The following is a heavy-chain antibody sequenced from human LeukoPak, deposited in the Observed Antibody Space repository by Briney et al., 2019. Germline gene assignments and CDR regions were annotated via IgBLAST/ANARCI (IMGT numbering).Heavy chain of an antibody. CDR3: ARQGYSSGYYFDS. CDR2: IYYSGST. J-gene: IGHJ4*02. Sequence: SETLSLTCTVSGGSISSSSYFWGWIRQPPGKGLEWIGSIYYSGSTYYSPSLKSRVTISVDTSRNQFSLELRTVTAADTAVYYCARQGYSSGYYFDSWGQGTLVTVSS. CDR1: GGSISSSSYF. D-gene: IGHD5-18*01. V-gene: IGHV4-39*01.